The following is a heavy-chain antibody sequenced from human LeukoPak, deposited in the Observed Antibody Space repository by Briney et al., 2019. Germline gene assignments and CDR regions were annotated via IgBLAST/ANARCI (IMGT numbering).Heavy chain of an antibody. V-gene: IGHV1-2*02. D-gene: IGHD6-6*01. CDR3: ARARWQLVPYFDS. J-gene: IGHJ4*02. CDR2: INPNSGGT. CDR1: GYTFTDYY. Sequence: ASVKVSCKASGYTFTDYYMHLVRQAPGPGLEWTGWINPNSGGTNFAQKFQGRVAMTRDTSISTAYLELGSLRSDDTAVYFCARARWQLVPYFDSWGQGTLVTVSS.